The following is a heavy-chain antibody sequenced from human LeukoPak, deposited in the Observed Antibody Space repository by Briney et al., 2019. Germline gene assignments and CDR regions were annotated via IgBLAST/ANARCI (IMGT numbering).Heavy chain of an antibody. CDR3: AKDLEYCSSTSCYPNWFDP. CDR1: GFTFSSYG. J-gene: IGHJ5*02. V-gene: IGHV3-30*02. Sequence: GGSLRLSCGASGFTFSSYGMHWVRQAPGKGPEWVAFIRYDGSNKYYADSVKGRFTISRDNSKNTLYLQMNSLRAEDTAVYYCAKDLEYCSSTSCYPNWFDPWGQGTLVTVSS. D-gene: IGHD2-2*01. CDR2: IRYDGSNK.